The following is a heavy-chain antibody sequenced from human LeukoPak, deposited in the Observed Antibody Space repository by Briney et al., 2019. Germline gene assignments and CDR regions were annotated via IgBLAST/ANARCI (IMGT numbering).Heavy chain of an antibody. CDR2: ISGSGGST. CDR3: AKGSTYYYDSSGEFDY. D-gene: IGHD3-22*01. J-gene: IGHJ4*02. V-gene: IGHV3-23*01. Sequence: SGGSLRLSCAASGFTFSSYSMNWVRQAPGKGLEWVSAISGSGGSTYYADSVKGRFTISRDNSKNTLYLQMNSLRAEDTAVYYCAKGSTYYYDSSGEFDYWGQGTLVTVSS. CDR1: GFTFSSYS.